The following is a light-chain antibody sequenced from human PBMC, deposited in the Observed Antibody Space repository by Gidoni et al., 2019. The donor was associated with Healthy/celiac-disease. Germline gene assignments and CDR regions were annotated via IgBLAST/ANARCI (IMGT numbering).Light chain of an antibody. J-gene: IGKJ1*01. CDR2: AAC. V-gene: IGKV1-17*01. CDR1: QGIRDD. Sequence: DIQITQSPSSLSASVADRVTITCRTSQGIRDDLGLYQQQREKAPQRLIYAACSLQSGVPSRFSGGGSGTVFTLTISRLQPEDFANYCYLQHNSYPRTFGQGTKVEIK. CDR3: LQHNSYPRT.